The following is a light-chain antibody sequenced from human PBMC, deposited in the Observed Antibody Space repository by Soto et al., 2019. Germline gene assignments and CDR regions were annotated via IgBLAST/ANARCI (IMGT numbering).Light chain of an antibody. CDR3: QQRSNGPLFT. CDR1: QSIGGN. V-gene: IGKV3-11*01. Sequence: EIVFTQSPATLSLSPGERATLSCRASQSIGGNLAWYQQKPGQAPRLLIYDASNRATGIPARFSGKGSGTDFTLTISSLEPEDFAVYYCQQRSNGPLFTFGPGTKVDIK. CDR2: DAS. J-gene: IGKJ3*01.